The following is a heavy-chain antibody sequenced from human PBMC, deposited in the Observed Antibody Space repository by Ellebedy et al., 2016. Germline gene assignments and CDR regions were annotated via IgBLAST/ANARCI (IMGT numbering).Heavy chain of an antibody. Sequence: GESLKISXAASGFTFSSYWMSWVRQAPGKGLEWVANIKQDGSEKYYVDSVKGRFTISRDNAKNSLYLQMNSLRAEDTAVYYCARESEAGIAAFYYYYGMDVWGQGTTVTVSS. V-gene: IGHV3-7*01. CDR1: GFTFSSYW. J-gene: IGHJ6*02. D-gene: IGHD6-13*01. CDR2: IKQDGSEK. CDR3: ARESEAGIAAFYYYYGMDV.